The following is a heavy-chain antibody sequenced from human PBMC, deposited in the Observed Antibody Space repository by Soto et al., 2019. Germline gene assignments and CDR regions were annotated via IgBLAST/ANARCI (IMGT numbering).Heavy chain of an antibody. J-gene: IGHJ4*02. CDR1: GGTFSSYA. D-gene: IGHD3-22*01. CDR2: IIPIFGTA. V-gene: IGHV1-69*12. Sequence: QVQLVQSGAEVKKPGSSVKVSCKASGGTFSSYAISWVRQAPGQGLEWMGGIIPIFGTADYAQKFQGRVTITADESTSTAHMELSSLRSEDTAVYYCASHYDSSGDYYRGLDYWGQGTLVTVSS. CDR3: ASHYDSSGDYYRGLDY.